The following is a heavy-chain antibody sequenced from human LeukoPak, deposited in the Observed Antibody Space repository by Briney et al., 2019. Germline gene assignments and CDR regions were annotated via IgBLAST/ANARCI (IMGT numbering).Heavy chain of an antibody. CDR2: IKSDGSST. CDR1: GFTFSSYW. V-gene: IGHV3-74*01. D-gene: IGHD3-22*01. J-gene: IGHJ3*02. CDR3: AKGLDGWLIGAFDI. Sequence: GGSLRLSCAASGFTFSSYWMHWVRQAPGKGLVWVSRIKSDGSSTSYADSVKGRFTISRDNSKNTLYLQMNSLRTEDTAVYYCAKGLDGWLIGAFDIWGQGTRVTVSS.